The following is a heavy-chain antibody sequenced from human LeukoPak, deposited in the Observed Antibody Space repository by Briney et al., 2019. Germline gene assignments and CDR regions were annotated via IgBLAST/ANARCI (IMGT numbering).Heavy chain of an antibody. CDR3: ARGGRGNFDY. CDR2: INAYSGNT. J-gene: IGHJ4*02. CDR1: GYTFTTYH. V-gene: IGHV1-18*01. D-gene: IGHD3-10*01. Sequence: GASVKVSCKASGYTFTTYHINWVRQAPGQGLEWMGRINAYSGNTNYEQKLQGRVIMTTDTSTSTVYMELRSLRSDDTAVYYCARGGRGNFDYWGQGTLVTVSS.